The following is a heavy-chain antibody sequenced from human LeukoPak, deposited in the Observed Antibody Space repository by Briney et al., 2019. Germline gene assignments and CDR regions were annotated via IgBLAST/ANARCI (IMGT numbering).Heavy chain of an antibody. CDR1: GYSISSGYY. D-gene: IGHD5-18*01. CDR2: IYHSGST. Sequence: PSETLSHTCTVSGYSISSGYYWGWIRQPPGKGLEWIGSIYHSGSTYYNPSLKSRVTISVDTSKNQFSLKLSSVTAADTAVYYCARDVDTAMVSPFDYWGQGTLVTVSS. V-gene: IGHV4-38-2*02. J-gene: IGHJ4*02. CDR3: ARDVDTAMVSPFDY.